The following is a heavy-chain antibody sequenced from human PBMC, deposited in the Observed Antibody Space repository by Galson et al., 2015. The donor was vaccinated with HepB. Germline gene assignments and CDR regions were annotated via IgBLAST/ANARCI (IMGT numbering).Heavy chain of an antibody. CDR2: ISGSGGST. D-gene: IGHD6-19*01. V-gene: IGHV3-23*01. Sequence: SLRLSCAASGFTFSSYAMSWVRQAPGKGLEWVSAISGSGGSTYYADSVKGRFTISRDNSKNTLYLQMNSLRAEDAAVYYCAKASVAYYYYYGMDVWGQGTTVTVSS. J-gene: IGHJ6*02. CDR1: GFTFSSYA. CDR3: AKASVAYYYYYGMDV.